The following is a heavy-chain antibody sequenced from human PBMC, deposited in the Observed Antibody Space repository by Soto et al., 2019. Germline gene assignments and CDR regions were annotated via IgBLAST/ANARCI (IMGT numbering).Heavy chain of an antibody. CDR3: ARAGGDYRFGWFDP. CDR2: IYYSGSS. CDR1: GGSVSSPESY. V-gene: IGHV4-30-4*01. D-gene: IGHD4-17*01. Sequence: SETLSLTCTVSGGSVSSPESYWSWIRQSPGKSLEWIGYIYYSGSSDYNPSLKSRFTISLDTSKNQFYLKLNSVTAADTAVYYCARAGGDYRFGWFDPWGQGALVTVSS. J-gene: IGHJ5*02.